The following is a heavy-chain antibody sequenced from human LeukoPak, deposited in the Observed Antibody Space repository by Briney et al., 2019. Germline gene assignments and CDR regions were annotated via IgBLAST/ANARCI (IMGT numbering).Heavy chain of an antibody. CDR2: NYYSGST. V-gene: IGHV4-59*08. CDR1: GGSISSYY. D-gene: IGHD3-16*01. CDR3: ARLGAFIGILESHYYGMDV. Sequence: PSETLSLTCTVSGGSISSYYWSWIRQPPGKGLEWIGYNYYSGSTNYNPSLKSRVTISVDTSKNQFSLKLSSVTAADTAVYYCARLGAFIGILESHYYGMDVWGQGTTVTVSS. J-gene: IGHJ6*02.